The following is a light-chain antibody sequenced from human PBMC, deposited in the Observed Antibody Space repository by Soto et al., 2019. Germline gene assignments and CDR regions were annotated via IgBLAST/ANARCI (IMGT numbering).Light chain of an antibody. V-gene: IGKV3-15*01. CDR1: QSVNSN. CDR2: GAS. CDR3: QQYNNWPPLYT. Sequence: EIVMTQSPATLSVSPGERTTLSCRASQSVNSNLAWYQQKPGQAPRLLIYGASTRATGIPARFSGSGSGTEFTLTISSLQSEDFAVYHCQQYNNWPPLYTFGQGTKLEIK. J-gene: IGKJ2*01.